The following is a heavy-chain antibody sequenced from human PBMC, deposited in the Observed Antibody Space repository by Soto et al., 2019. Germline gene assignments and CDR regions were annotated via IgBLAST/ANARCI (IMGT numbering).Heavy chain of an antibody. CDR3: ARVGLKYLRWFDP. V-gene: IGHV1-3*01. J-gene: IGHJ5*02. Sequence: PGQSLEWMGWINVDNGDTKYSQNFQDRVTIIRDTSASTVYMELSSLRTEDTAVYYCARVGLKYLRWFDPWGQGYLVTVSS. D-gene: IGHD6-6*01. CDR2: INVDNGDT.